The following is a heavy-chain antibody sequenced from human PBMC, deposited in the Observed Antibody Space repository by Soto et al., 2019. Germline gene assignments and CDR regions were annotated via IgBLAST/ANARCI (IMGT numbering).Heavy chain of an antibody. CDR3: ARDAGVQARYIDN. Sequence: QVQLVESGGGVVQAGTSLRLSCAASGFTFNSYALHWVRQAPGKGLEGVAIISYDGSKDYYADSVKGRFTISRDSSKNTLHLQMNSLRPADTAVYYCARDAGVQARYIDNWGQGTRVTVSS. CDR1: GFTFNSYA. J-gene: IGHJ4*02. V-gene: IGHV3-30*04. CDR2: ISYDGSKD. D-gene: IGHD3-10*01.